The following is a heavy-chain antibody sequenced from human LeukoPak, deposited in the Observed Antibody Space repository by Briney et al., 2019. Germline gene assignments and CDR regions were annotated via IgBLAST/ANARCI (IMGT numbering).Heavy chain of an antibody. V-gene: IGHV3-23*01. D-gene: IGHD5-18*01. CDR3: AKVVDTAMWKNYFDY. CDR2: ISGSGGST. Sequence: PGGSLRLSCAASGFTFSSYAMHWVRQAPGKGLEYVSAISGSGGSTYYADSVKGRFTISRDNSKNTLYLQMNSLRAEDTAIYYCAKVVDTAMWKNYFDYWGQGTLVTVSS. CDR1: GFTFSSYA. J-gene: IGHJ4*02.